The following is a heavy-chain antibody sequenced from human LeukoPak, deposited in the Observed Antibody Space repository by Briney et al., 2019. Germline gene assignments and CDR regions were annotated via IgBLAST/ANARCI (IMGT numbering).Heavy chain of an antibody. V-gene: IGHV3-53*04. CDR1: GFTVSSNY. CDR2: IYSGGST. CDR3: ARGPRFSSGHAFDI. D-gene: IGHD6-25*01. Sequence: GGSLRLSCAASGFTVSSNYMSWVRQAPGKGLEWVSVIYSGGSTYYADSVKGRFTISRHNSKNTLYLQMNSLRAEDTAVYYCARGPRFSSGHAFDIWGQGTMVTVPS. J-gene: IGHJ3*02.